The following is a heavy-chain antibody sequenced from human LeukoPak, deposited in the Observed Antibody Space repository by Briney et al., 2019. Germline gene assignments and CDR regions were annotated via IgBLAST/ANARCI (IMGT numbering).Heavy chain of an antibody. CDR3: ARVYSGYENFDY. CDR2: INPNSGGT. J-gene: IGHJ4*02. Sequence: GASVKVSCKASGYTFTGYYMHWVRQAPGQGLEWMGWINPNSGGTQYAQRFQGRVTMTRDTSITTAYMELSSLTSDDTAVYYCARVYSGYENFDYWGQGTLVTVSS. D-gene: IGHD5-12*01. CDR1: GYTFTGYY. V-gene: IGHV1-2*02.